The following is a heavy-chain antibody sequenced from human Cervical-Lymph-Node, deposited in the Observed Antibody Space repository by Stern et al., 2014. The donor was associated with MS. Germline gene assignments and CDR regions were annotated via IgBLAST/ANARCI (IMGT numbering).Heavy chain of an antibody. Sequence: QMQLVQSGAEVKKPGSSVRVSCKASGGTFSSYAIIWVRQAPGQGLEWMGGIIPIFGTANYAQKFQGRVTITADESTRTAYMELRSLRSDDAAVYYCAREDGDYARYFDYWGQGTLVTVSS. J-gene: IGHJ4*02. V-gene: IGHV1-69*01. CDR3: AREDGDYARYFDY. D-gene: IGHD4-17*01. CDR1: GGTFSSYA. CDR2: IIPIFGTA.